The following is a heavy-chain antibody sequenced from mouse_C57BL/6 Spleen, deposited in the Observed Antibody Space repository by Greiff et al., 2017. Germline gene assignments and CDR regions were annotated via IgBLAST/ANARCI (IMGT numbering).Heavy chain of an antibody. CDR1: GYSITSGYY. J-gene: IGHJ2*01. V-gene: IGHV3-6*01. CDR3: ARGDYYGSSPLFDY. D-gene: IGHD1-1*01. Sequence: EVKLMESGPGLVKPSQSLSLTCSVTGYSITSGYYWNWIRQFPGNNLEWMGYISYDGSNNYNPSLKNRISITRDTSKNQFFLKLNSVTTEDTATYYCARGDYYGSSPLFDYWGQGTTLTVSS. CDR2: ISYDGSN.